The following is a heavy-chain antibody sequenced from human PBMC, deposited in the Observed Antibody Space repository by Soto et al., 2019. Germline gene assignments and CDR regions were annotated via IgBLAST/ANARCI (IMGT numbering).Heavy chain of an antibody. CDR3: ARGDSTDCSNGVCSFFYNHDMDV. D-gene: IGHD2-8*01. V-gene: IGHV1-2*02. J-gene: IGHJ6*02. CDR1: GYTFTDYY. Sequence: ASVKVSCKASGYTFTDYYMYWVRQAPGHGLEWMGWINPNTGGTNFAQKFQGRVTMTRDTSISTAYMELTRLTSDDTAIYYCARGDSTDCSNGVCSFFYNHDMDVWGQGTTVTVSS. CDR2: INPNTGGT.